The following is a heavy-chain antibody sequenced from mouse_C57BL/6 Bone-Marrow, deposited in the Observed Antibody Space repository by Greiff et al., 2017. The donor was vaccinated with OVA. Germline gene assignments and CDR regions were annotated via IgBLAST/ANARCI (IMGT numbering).Heavy chain of an antibody. CDR1: GYTFTSYG. CDR2: IYPRSGDT. J-gene: IGHJ3*01. D-gene: IGHD1-1*01. CDR3: EAITTVVYVTLFAY. V-gene: IGHV1-81*01. Sequence: VKLMESGAELARPGASVKLSCKASGYTFTSYGISWVKQRPGQGLEWIGEIYPRSGDTYYTEKFKGKAKLTADTSSSTAYMELSSLTSADSAVDVCEAITTVVYVTLFAYWGQGTLVTVSA.